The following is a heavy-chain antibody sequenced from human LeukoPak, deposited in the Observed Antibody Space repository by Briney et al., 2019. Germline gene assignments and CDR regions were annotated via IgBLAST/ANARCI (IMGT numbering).Heavy chain of an antibody. J-gene: IGHJ4*02. D-gene: IGHD2-2*01. CDR1: GYSFTSSG. Sequence: ASVKVSCKASGYSFTSSGITWVRQAPGQGLEWMGWISGYNGNTADAQIFQGRVTMTTDTSTSTAYMELRSLRSDDTAVYYCARSGHCSGTSCYGEEIDFWGQGTLVTVSS. V-gene: IGHV1-18*01. CDR2: ISGYNGNT. CDR3: ARSGHCSGTSCYGEEIDF.